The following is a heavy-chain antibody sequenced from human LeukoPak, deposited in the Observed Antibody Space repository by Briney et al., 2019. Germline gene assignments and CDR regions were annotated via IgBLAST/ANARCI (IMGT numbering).Heavy chain of an antibody. Sequence: GGSLRLSCAASGFTFSIYSMNWVRQAPGKGLEWVSFIDTSGSYIYYGDSVKGRVTISRDNAKNSLYLQMNGLRAEDTAVYYCARGRSITLLRGVAMSDGLDIWGQGAMVTVSS. D-gene: IGHD3-10*01. CDR1: GFTFSIYS. CDR3: ARGRSITLLRGVAMSDGLDI. J-gene: IGHJ3*02. V-gene: IGHV3-21*01. CDR2: IDTSGSYI.